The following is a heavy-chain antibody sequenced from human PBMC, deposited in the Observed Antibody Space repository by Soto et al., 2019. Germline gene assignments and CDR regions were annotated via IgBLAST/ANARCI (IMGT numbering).Heavy chain of an antibody. V-gene: IGHV3-33*01. Sequence: QVQLVESGGGVVQPGRSLRLSCAASGFTFSSYGMHWVRQAPGKGLEWVAVIWYDGSNKYYADSVKGRFTISRDNSKNTLYLQMNSLRAEDTAVYYCARVRLRYYSPHDAFDIWGQGTMVTVSS. CDR2: IWYDGSNK. CDR1: GFTFSSYG. J-gene: IGHJ3*02. D-gene: IGHD3-10*01. CDR3: ARVRLRYYSPHDAFDI.